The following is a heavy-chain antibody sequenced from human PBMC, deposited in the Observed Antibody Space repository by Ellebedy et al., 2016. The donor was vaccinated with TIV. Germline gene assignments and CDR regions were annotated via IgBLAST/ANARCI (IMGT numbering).Heavy chain of an antibody. D-gene: IGHD6-13*01. V-gene: IGHV3-21*04. CDR1: GFTFSSYS. CDR3: ARIRWYLYYFDY. J-gene: IGHJ4*02. Sequence: GGSLRLSCAASGFTFSSYSMNWVRQAPGKGLEWVSSISSSSSYIYYADSVKGRFTISRDNAKNSVYLQMNSLRAEDTAVYYCARIRWYLYYFDYWGQGTLVTVSS. CDR2: ISSSSSYI.